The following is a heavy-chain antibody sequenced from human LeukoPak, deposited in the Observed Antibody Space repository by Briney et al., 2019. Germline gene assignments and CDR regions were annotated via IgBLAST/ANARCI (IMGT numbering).Heavy chain of an antibody. J-gene: IGHJ4*02. CDR3: ARGRNWNWYYFDY. CDR1: GGSIGSHY. V-gene: IGHV4-59*11. Sequence: RTSETLSLTCTVSGGSIGSHYWSWIRQPPGKGLEWIGYIYYSGSTNYNPSLKSRVTISVDTSKNQFSLKLSSVTAADTAVYYCARGRNWNWYYFDYWGQGTLVTVSS. CDR2: IYYSGST. D-gene: IGHD1-7*01.